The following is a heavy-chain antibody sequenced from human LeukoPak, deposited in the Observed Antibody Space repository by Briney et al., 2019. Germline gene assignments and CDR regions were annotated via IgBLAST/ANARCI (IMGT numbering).Heavy chain of an antibody. CDR1: GFSLSTSGVG. CDR2: IYWDDDK. V-gene: IGHV2-5*02. CDR3: AHTPGSSSSRVWFDP. D-gene: IGHD6-6*01. Sequence: SGPTLLKDTQTLTLTCTFSGFSLSTSGVGVGWIRQPPGKALAWLALIYWDDDKRYSPSLKSRLTITKDTSKNQVVLTMTNMDRVDTATYYCAHTPGSSSSRVWFDPWGQGTLVTVSS. J-gene: IGHJ5*02.